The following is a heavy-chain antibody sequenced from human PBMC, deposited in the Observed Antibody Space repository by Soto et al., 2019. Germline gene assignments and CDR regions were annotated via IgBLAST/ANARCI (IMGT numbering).Heavy chain of an antibody. CDR2: IYYSGIT. V-gene: IGHV4-59*08. D-gene: IGHD6-13*01. Sequence: PSETLSLTCTVSGGSISSYYWRWLRQPPGKGLEWIGYIYYSGITNYNPSLKSRVTISVDTSKNQFSLKLSSVTAADTAVYYCARAKAPLYSSSWYWFDPWGQGTRVTVS. CDR3: ARAKAPLYSSSWYWFDP. J-gene: IGHJ5*02. CDR1: GGSISSYY.